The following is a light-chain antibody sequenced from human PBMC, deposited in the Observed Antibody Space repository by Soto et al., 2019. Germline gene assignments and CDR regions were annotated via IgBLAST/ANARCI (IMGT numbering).Light chain of an antibody. CDR2: GAS. J-gene: IGKJ4*01. Sequence: EVVLTQSPGTLSLSLGDTATLSCRASQSISSNYLAWYQQKPGQAPRLLIYGASSRATGIPDRFTGSGSGTDFTLSISGLEPEDFAVYSCQQYGSSPLTFGGGTTVEIK. CDR3: QQYGSSPLT. V-gene: IGKV3-20*01. CDR1: QSISSNY.